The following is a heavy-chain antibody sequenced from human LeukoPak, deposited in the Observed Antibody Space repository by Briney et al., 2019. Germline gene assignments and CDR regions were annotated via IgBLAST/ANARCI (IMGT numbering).Heavy chain of an antibody. CDR2: ISGSSSHI. V-gene: IGHV3-21*04. CDR1: GFTFSSYT. Sequence: GGSLRLSCAASGFTFSSYTMNWVRQAPGKGQEWVSIISGSSSHIYYADSVKGRFTISRDNSKNTLYLQMNSLRAEDTAVYYCAKSIVVVPAAMAPMASPEFDPWGQGTLVTVSS. D-gene: IGHD2-2*01. J-gene: IGHJ5*02. CDR3: AKSIVVVPAAMAPMASPEFDP.